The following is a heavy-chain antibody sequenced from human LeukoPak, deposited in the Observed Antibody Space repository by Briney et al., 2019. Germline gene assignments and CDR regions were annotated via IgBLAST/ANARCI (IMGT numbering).Heavy chain of an antibody. D-gene: IGHD4-17*01. CDR1: GFTFSSYW. CDR2: IKQDGSEK. J-gene: IGHJ3*02. CDR3: ARDHQTVTTYAWGWFAFDI. Sequence: GGSLRLSCAASGFTFSSYWMSWVRQAPGKGLEWVANIKQDGSEKYYVDSVKGRFTISRDNAKNSLYLQMNSLRAEDTAVYYCARDHQTVTTYAWGWFAFDIWGQGTMVTVSS. V-gene: IGHV3-7*01.